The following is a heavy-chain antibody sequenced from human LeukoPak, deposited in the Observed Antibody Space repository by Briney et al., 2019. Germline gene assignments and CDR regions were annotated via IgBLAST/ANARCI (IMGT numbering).Heavy chain of an antibody. CDR3: AKDGGLWVSAHWGDS. D-gene: IGHD7-27*01. CDR1: EFTFNHYA. V-gene: IGHV3-23*01. CDR2: ITTSDGNT. Sequence: GGSLRLSCAASEFTFNHYAMSWVRQAPGKGLEWVSTITTSDGNTYYADSVKGRFTVSRDNSKNTLYLQMNSLRAEDTAVYYCAKDGGLWVSAHWGDSWGRGTLVTVSS. J-gene: IGHJ4*02.